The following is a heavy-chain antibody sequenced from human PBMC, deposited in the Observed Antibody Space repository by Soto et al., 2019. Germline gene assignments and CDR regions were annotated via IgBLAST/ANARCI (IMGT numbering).Heavy chain of an antibody. CDR2: ITGSSRTK. V-gene: IGHV3-48*03. CDR1: GFSITNYE. Sequence: GGSLRLSCAASGFSITNYEMDWVRQAPGKGLEWVSHITGSSRTKNYADSVKGRFTISRDNAKNSLFLQMSSLRAEDTGVYYCATERRTDAARSGYDVFYIWGRGTMVTV. CDR3: ATERRTDAARSGYDVFYI. J-gene: IGHJ3*02. D-gene: IGHD3-22*01.